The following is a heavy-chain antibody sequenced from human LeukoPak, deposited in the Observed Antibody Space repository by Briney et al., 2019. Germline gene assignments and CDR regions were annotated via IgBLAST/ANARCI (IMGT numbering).Heavy chain of an antibody. CDR3: ARSITYYDILTGSPNYYYYYMDV. CDR1: GYTFTSYD. Sequence: ASVKVSCKASGYTFTSYDINWVRQAPGQGLEWMGWMNPNSGNTGYAQKFQGRVTMTRNTSISTAYMELSSLRSEDTAVYYCARSITYYDILTGSPNYYYYYMDVWGKGTTVTVSS. V-gene: IGHV1-8*01. J-gene: IGHJ6*03. CDR2: MNPNSGNT. D-gene: IGHD3-9*01.